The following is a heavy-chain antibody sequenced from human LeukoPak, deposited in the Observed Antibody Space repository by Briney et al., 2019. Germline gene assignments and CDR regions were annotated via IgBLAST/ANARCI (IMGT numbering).Heavy chain of an antibody. CDR2: VSYDGGHK. V-gene: IGHV3-30*04. D-gene: IGHD1-26*01. Sequence: GRSLRLSCAASGFTFSNYAMHWVRQAPGKGLEWVAVVSYDGGHKYYADSVKGRFTISRDNAKNSLSLQMNSLRAEDTAVYYCARDPYNGNYGDSYYYFMDAWGKGTTVTISS. J-gene: IGHJ6*03. CDR3: ARDPYNGNYGDSYYYFMDA. CDR1: GFTFSNYA.